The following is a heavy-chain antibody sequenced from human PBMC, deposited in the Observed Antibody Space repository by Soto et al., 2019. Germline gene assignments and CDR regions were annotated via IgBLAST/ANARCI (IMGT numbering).Heavy chain of an antibody. V-gene: IGHV4-39*01. CDR3: AXLHCNSPNCVPLDP. Sequence: SETLSLTCSVSGGSISSVSYYWGWIRQPPGKGLEWIGSIYYSGSAYYSPSLKSRVTMSVDTSKNQLSLELRSVTAADTAVYYCAXLHCNSPNCVPLDPWGQGTLVTVSS. CDR1: GGSISSVSYY. D-gene: IGHD2-2*01. CDR2: IYYSGSA. J-gene: IGHJ5*02.